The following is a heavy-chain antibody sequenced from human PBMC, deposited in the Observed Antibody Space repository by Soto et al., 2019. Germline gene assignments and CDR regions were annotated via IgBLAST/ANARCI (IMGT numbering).Heavy chain of an antibody. CDR3: ARVGGVAARTFDY. D-gene: IGHD6-6*01. CDR1: GGSISSYY. V-gene: IGHV4-59*01. CDR2: IYYSGST. Sequence: SETLSLTCTVSGGSISSYYWSWIRQPPGKGLEWIGYIYYSGSTNYNPSLKSRVTISVDTSKNQFSLKLRSVTAADTAVYYCARVGGVAARTFDYWGQGTLVTVSS. J-gene: IGHJ4*02.